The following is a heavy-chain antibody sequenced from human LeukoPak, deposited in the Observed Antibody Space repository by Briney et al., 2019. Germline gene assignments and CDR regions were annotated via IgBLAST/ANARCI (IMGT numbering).Heavy chain of an antibody. CDR1: GGTFSSYY. CDR3: TTDRWAGGVDI. D-gene: IGHD3-16*01. V-gene: IGHV3-15*01. Sequence: PGGSLRLSCIVSGGTFSSYYMTWVRQAPGKGLEWVGRIKSKTDGGTTDYAAPVKGRFTISRDDSKNTLYLQMNSLKTEDTAVYYCTTDRWAGGVDIWGQGTMVTVSS. J-gene: IGHJ3*02. CDR2: IKSKTDGGTT.